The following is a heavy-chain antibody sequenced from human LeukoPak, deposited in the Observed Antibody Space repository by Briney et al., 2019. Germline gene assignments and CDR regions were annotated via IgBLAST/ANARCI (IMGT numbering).Heavy chain of an antibody. CDR1: GNYW. CDR3: ARVDSEGY. V-gene: IGHV3-74*01. J-gene: IGHJ4*02. Sequence: GGSLRLSCAASGNYWMHWVRQAPGKGLVWVSRINSDGTTTGYADSVKGRFTISRDNAKNTLYLQMNSLRAEDTAVYYCARVDSEGYWGQGSLVTVSS. CDR2: INSDGTTT.